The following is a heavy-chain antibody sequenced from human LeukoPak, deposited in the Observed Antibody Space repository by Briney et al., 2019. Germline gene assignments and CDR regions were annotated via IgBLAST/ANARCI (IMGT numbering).Heavy chain of an antibody. CDR1: GFTFSSYA. V-gene: IGHV3-23*01. Sequence: GGSLRLSCASSGFTFSSYAMSWVRQAPGKGLEWVSAISGSGGSTYYADSVKGRFTISRDNSKNTLYLQMNSLRAEDTAVYYCAKVGLVVVAANRGEDAFDIWGQGTMVTVSS. D-gene: IGHD2-15*01. CDR3: AKVGLVVVAANRGEDAFDI. CDR2: ISGSGGST. J-gene: IGHJ3*02.